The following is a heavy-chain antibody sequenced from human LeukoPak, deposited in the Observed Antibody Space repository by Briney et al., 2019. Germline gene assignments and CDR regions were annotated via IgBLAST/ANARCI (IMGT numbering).Heavy chain of an antibody. V-gene: IGHV3-23*01. Sequence: GGSLRLSCAASGFTFSSYAMSWVRQAPGKGLEWISGINRSGGTAYYADYLKGRFTISSDNSKNTLVMQMNSPRAEATAVYYCAKSALGHNCFGYWAQGNLVSVPS. CDR3: AKSALGHNCFGY. D-gene: IGHD2-21*01. J-gene: IGHJ4*02. CDR2: INRSGGTA. CDR1: GFTFSSYA.